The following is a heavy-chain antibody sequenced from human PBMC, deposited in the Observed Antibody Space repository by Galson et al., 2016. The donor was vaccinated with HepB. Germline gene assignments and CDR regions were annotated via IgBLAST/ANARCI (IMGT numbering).Heavy chain of an antibody. V-gene: IGHV3-43*02. CDR3: AKDAGYCSGTICFFGMDV. CDR2: ITDYTGNT. D-gene: IGHD2-2*01. J-gene: IGHJ6*02. Sequence: SLRLSCAASGFTFDDYGMHWVRQAPGKGLEWVGLITDYTGNTYYADSVKGRFTISRDNSKKSLFLEMHSLRADDTALYFCAKDAGYCSGTICFFGMDVWGQGATVTVSS. CDR1: GFTFDDYG.